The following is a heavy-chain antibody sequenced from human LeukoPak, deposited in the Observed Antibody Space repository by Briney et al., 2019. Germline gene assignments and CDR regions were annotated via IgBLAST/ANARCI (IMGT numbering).Heavy chain of an antibody. Sequence: SETLSLTCAVYGPSFSDYYWSCIRQPPGKGLEWIGEINLSGSTNYNPSLESRVTMSLDTSKNQFSLKLSSVTAADTAVYYCARFDSRSRWYFDLWGRGSLVTVSS. J-gene: IGHJ2*01. CDR3: ARFDSRSRWYFDL. CDR1: GPSFSDYY. CDR2: INLSGST. V-gene: IGHV4-34*01. D-gene: IGHD6-6*01.